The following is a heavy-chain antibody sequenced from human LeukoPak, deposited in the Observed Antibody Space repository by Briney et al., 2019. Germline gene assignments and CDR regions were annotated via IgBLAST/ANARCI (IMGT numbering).Heavy chain of an antibody. Sequence: ASVKVSCEASGYTFTSYYMHWVRQAPGQGLEWMGIINPSGGSTSYAQKFQGRVTMTRDTSTSTVYMELSSLRSEDTAVYYCARGYRLERLVYFYYGMDVWGQGTTVTVSS. CDR3: ARGYRLERLVYFYYGMDV. D-gene: IGHD1-1*01. CDR1: GYTFTSYY. CDR2: INPSGGST. J-gene: IGHJ6*02. V-gene: IGHV1-46*01.